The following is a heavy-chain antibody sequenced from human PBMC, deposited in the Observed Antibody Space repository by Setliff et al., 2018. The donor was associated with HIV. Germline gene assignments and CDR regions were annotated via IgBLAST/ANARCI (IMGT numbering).Heavy chain of an antibody. Sequence: GGSLRLSCEASGFTFSDYGMHWVRQAPGKGLEWVTFIRNDASNTYYADSVKGRFTISRDSSKNTLYLQMDSLRTEDTAVYYCARYGGPVDFGDYWGQGTLVTVSS. V-gene: IGHV3-30*02. D-gene: IGHD3-16*01. J-gene: IGHJ4*02. CDR1: GFTFSDYG. CDR3: ARYGGPVDFGDY. CDR2: IRNDASNT.